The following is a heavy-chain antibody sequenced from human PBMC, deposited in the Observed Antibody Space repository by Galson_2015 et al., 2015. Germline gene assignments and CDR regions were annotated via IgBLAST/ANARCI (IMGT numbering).Heavy chain of an antibody. V-gene: IGHV4-59*01. CDR3: ARLVSGGGSGFDY. CDR2: IYYSGTT. D-gene: IGHD2-15*01. Sequence: SATLSLPCPVSVGSIRRFYWSWLRQPPGKGLEWLGYIYYSGTTKYTPSLKSLVTISVDTSKTQFSLKLSSVTAADTAVYYCARLVSGGGSGFDYWGQGSLVTVSS. CDR1: VGSIRRFY. J-gene: IGHJ4*02.